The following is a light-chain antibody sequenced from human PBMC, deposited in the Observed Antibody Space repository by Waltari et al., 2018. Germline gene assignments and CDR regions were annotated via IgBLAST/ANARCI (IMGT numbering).Light chain of an antibody. CDR2: EDS. CDR3: QQYNSYSLLT. CDR1: QSISKW. V-gene: IGKV1-5*03. Sequence: DIRMTQSPSTLSASAGDRVIISCRASQSISKWLAWYQQKPGKAPKLLNDEDSTLRSGVPSRFSGTGSETDFTLTISSLQPDDCATYYCQQYNSYSLLTFGGGTKVEIK. J-gene: IGKJ4*01.